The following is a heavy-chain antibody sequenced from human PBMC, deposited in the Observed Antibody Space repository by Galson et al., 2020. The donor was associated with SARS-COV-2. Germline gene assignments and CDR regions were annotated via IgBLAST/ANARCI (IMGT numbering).Heavy chain of an antibody. CDR2: VSGSGGNT. D-gene: IGHD3-22*01. CDR3: AKDVSYYYDSSGYHYRYDS. Sequence: ESLKISCAASGFTFSSYAMSWVRQTPGQGLEWVSAVSGSGGNTFYADSVKGRFTISRDNSKNTLYLQMKSLRAEDEAVYYCAKDVSYYYDSSGYHYRYDSWGQGTLVTVSS. V-gene: IGHV3-23*01. CDR1: GFTFSSYA. J-gene: IGHJ4*02.